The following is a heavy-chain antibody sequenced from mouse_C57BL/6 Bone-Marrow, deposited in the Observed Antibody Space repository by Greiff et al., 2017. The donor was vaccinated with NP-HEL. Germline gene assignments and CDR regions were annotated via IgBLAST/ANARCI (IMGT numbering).Heavy chain of an antibody. CDR1: GFNIKDYY. CDR2: IDPEDGDT. D-gene: IGHD2-2*01. Sequence: EVQLQQSGAELVRPGASVKLSCTASGFNIKDYYMHWVKQRPEQGLEWIGRIDPEDGDTEYAPKFQGKATMTADTSSNTAYLQLSSLTSEDTAVYYCTTWKSTMVTTNWYFDVWGTGTTVTVSS. J-gene: IGHJ1*03. CDR3: TTWKSTMVTTNWYFDV. V-gene: IGHV14-1*01.